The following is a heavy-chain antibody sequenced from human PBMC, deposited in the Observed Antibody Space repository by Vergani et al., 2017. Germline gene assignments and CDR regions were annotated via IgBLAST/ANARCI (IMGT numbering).Heavy chain of an antibody. CDR3: AAGFLDPLHYYYYYMDV. V-gene: IGHV1-58*01. Sequence: QMQLVQSGPEVKKPGTSVKVSCKASGFTFTSSAVQWVRQARGQRLEWIGWIVVGSGNTNYAQKFQERVTITRDMSTSTAYMELSSLRSEDTAVYYCAAGFLDPLHYYYYYMDVWGKGTTVTVSS. D-gene: IGHD3/OR15-3a*01. CDR1: GFTFTSSA. J-gene: IGHJ6*03. CDR2: IVVGSGNT.